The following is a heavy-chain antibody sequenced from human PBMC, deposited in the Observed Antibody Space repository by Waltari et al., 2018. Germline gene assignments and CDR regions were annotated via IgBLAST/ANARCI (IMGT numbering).Heavy chain of an antibody. J-gene: IGHJ5*02. V-gene: IGHV3-74*01. CDR2: INGGGGIT. CDR1: GFTFSSYW. CDR3: TRTRYCSTTSCQVDWFDP. Sequence: EVQLVESGGGLVQPGGSLRLSCAASGFTFSSYWMHWVRQAPGKGLVWVSRINGGGGITSYADSGKGRFTISRDNANNTLYLQMNSLRAEDTAVYYCTRTRYCSTTSCQVDWFDPWGQGTLVTVSS. D-gene: IGHD2-2*01.